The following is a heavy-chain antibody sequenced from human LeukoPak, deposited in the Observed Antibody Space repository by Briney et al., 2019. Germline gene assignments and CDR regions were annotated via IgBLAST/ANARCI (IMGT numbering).Heavy chain of an antibody. D-gene: IGHD1-1*01. CDR2: IIPIFGTA. CDR3: ARDRSMTGTTDAFDI. V-gene: IGHV1-69*05. Sequence: SVKVSCKASGGTFSSYAISWVRQAPGQGLEWMGGIIPIFGTANYAQKFQGRVTITTDESTSTAYMELSSLRSEDTAVYYCARDRSMTGTTDAFDIWGQGTMVTVSS. J-gene: IGHJ3*02. CDR1: GGTFSSYA.